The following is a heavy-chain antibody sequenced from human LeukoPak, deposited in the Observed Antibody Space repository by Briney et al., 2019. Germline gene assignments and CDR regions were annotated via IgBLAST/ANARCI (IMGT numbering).Heavy chain of an antibody. CDR1: GGSISSYY. V-gene: IGHV4-34*01. Sequence: SETLSLTCTVSGGSISSYYWSWIRQPPGKGLEWIGEINHSGSTNYNPSLKSRVTISVDTSKNQFSLKLSSVTAADTAVYYCARVTGDGDYPDFDYWGQGTLVTVSS. CDR2: INHSGST. CDR3: ARVTGDGDYPDFDY. J-gene: IGHJ4*02. D-gene: IGHD4-17*01.